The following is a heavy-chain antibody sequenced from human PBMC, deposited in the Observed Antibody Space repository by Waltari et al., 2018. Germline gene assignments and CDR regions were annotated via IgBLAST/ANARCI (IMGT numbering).Heavy chain of an antibody. J-gene: IGHJ4*02. CDR2: ISWNSGSI. CDR3: AKVGAPLQLWSGFDY. CDR1: GFTFDDYA. D-gene: IGHD5-18*01. V-gene: IGHV3-9*01. Sequence: EVQLVESGGGLVQPGRSLRLSCAASGFTFDDYAMHWVRQAPGKGLEWVSGISWNSGSIGYADSGKGRFTISRDNAKNSLYLQMNSLRAEDTALYYCAKVGAPLQLWSGFDYWGQGTLVTVSS.